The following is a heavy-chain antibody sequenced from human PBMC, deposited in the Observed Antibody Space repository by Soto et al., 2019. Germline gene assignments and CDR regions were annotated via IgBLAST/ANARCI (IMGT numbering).Heavy chain of an antibody. J-gene: IGHJ5*02. D-gene: IGHD5-12*01. V-gene: IGHV1-69*13. CDR1: GGTFSSYA. Sequence: SVKVSCKASGGTFSSYAISWVRQAPGQGLEWMGGIIPIFGTANYAQKVQGRVTITADESTSTAYMELSSLRSEDTAVYYCAKIYSIVDTIAGPFDPWGQGTLVTVSS. CDR2: IIPIFGTA. CDR3: AKIYSIVDTIAGPFDP.